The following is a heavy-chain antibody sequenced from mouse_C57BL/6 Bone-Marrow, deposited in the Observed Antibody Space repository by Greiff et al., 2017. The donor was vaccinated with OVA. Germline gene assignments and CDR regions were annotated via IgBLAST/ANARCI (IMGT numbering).Heavy chain of an antibody. V-gene: IGHV1-64*01. CDR1: GYTFTSYW. D-gene: IGHD1-1*01. J-gene: IGHJ1*03. CDR3: AEMGGSTYFDV. CDR2: IHPNSGST. Sequence: VQLQQPGAELVKPGASVKLSCKASGYTFTSYWMHWVKQRPGQGLEWIGVIHPNSGSTNYNEKFKSKATLTVDKSSSTAYMQLSSLTSEDSAVYYCAEMGGSTYFDVWGTGTTVTVSS.